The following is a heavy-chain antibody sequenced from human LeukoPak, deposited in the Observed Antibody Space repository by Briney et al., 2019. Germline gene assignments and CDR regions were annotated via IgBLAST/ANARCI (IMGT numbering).Heavy chain of an antibody. CDR2: IVVGSRNT. V-gene: IGHV1-58*02. J-gene: IGHJ6*03. CDR3: AALRPPLNSYGYYYYYYMDV. CDR1: GFTFTSSA. D-gene: IGHD5-18*01. Sequence: SVKVSCKASGFTFTSSAMQWVRQARGQRLEWIGWIVVGSRNTNYAQKFQKRVTITRDMSTSTAYMELSSLRSEDTAVYYCAALRPPLNSYGYYYYYYMDVWGKGTTVTVSS.